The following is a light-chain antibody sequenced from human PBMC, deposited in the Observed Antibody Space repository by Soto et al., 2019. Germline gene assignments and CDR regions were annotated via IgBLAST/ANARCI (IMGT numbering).Light chain of an antibody. CDR3: VAWDDNLSSRV. Sequence: QSVLTQPPSLSGTPGQTVTISCIGSRSNIGSAIVHWYQQLPGTAPKHLIYMNNQRPSGVPDRFSGSKSGTSASLVITGLRPEDEADYSCVAWDDNLSSRVFGGGTKVTVL. CDR2: MNN. CDR1: RSNIGSAI. V-gene: IGLV1-47*01. J-gene: IGLJ3*02.